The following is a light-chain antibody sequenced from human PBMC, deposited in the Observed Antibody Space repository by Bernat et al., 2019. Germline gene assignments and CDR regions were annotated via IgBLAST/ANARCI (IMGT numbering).Light chain of an antibody. V-gene: IGLV3-19*01. CDR3: NSRDSSGNHLV. J-gene: IGLJ2*01. CDR2: GKN. CDR1: SLRSYY. Sequence: SSELTQDPAVSVALGQTVRITCHGDSLRSYYASWYQQKPGQAPVLVIYGKNNRPSGIPDRFSGSSSGNTASLTIPGAQAEDAADYYCNSRDSSGNHLVFGGGTKLTVL.